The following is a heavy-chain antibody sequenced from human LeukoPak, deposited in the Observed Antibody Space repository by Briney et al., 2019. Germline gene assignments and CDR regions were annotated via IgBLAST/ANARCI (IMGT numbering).Heavy chain of an antibody. CDR2: IRYDGSNK. J-gene: IGHJ4*02. V-gene: IGHV3-30*02. CDR3: AKDRTVPHYFDY. D-gene: IGHD4-11*01. Sequence: GGPLRLSCAASGFTFSSYGMHWVRQAPGKGLEWVAFIRYDGSNKYYADPVKGRFTVSRDNSKNTLDLQMNSLRGDDTAVYYCAKDRTVPHYFDYWGQGTLVTVSS. CDR1: GFTFSSYG.